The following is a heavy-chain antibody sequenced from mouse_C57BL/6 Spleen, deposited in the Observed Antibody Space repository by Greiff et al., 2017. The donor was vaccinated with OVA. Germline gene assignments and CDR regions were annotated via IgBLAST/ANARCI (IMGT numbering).Heavy chain of an antibody. CDR2: IYPGDGDT. CDR1: GYAFSSSW. D-gene: IGHD1-1*01. J-gene: IGHJ4*01. V-gene: IGHV1-82*01. Sequence: VKLQESGPELVKPGASVKISCKASGYAFSSSWMNWVKQRPGKGLEWIGRIYPGDGDTNYNGKFKGKATLTADKSSSTAYMQLSSLTSEDSAVYFCARTELRDWGQGTSVTVSS. CDR3: ARTELRD.